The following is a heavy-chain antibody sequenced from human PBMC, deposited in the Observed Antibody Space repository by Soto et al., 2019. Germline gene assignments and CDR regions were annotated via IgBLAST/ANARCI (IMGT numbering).Heavy chain of an antibody. CDR3: ARLYYDYV. Sequence: GGSLRFSCTASGFDFSTYSMNWVRQAPGKGLEWIAYVSMDSDTIHYADSVKGRFTISRDDAENSLYLQMNSLRDEDTATYYCARLYYDYVWGQGTTVTVSS. V-gene: IGHV3-48*02. CDR1: GFDFSTYS. D-gene: IGHD3-3*01. CDR2: VSMDSDTI. J-gene: IGHJ6*02.